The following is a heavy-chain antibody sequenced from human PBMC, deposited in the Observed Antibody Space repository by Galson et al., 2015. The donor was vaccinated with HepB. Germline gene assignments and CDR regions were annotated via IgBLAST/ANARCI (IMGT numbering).Heavy chain of an antibody. CDR2: IIPIFGTP. D-gene: IGHD5-24*01. V-gene: IGHV1-69*13. Sequence: SVKVSCKASGGTFSSNGITWVRQAPGQGLEWMGGIIPIFGTPNYAQKFQGRVTITADESTTTAYMELSSLRSEDTAVYYCALVATIVNGMDVWGQGTTVTVSS. CDR1: GGTFSSNG. J-gene: IGHJ6*02. CDR3: ALVATIVNGMDV.